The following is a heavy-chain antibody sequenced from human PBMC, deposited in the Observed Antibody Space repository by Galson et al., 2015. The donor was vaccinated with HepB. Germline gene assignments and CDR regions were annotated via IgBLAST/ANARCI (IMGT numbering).Heavy chain of an antibody. CDR3: ARVYFGSGSSSAYWYFDL. J-gene: IGHJ2*01. Sequence: SLRLSCAASGFTFSSYTMNWVRQAPGKGLESVSHISSTGTTMYYADSAKGRFTISRDNARNSLYLQMNSLRDEDTAVYYCARVYFGSGSSSAYWYFDLWGRGALVTVSS. CDR2: ISSTGTTM. CDR1: GFTFSSYT. V-gene: IGHV3-48*02. D-gene: IGHD3-10*01.